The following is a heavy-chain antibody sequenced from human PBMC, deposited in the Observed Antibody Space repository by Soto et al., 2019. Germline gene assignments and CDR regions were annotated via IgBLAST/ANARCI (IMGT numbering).Heavy chain of an antibody. CDR1: GGSISSYY. Sequence: SETLSLTCTVSGGSISSYYWSWIRQPPGKGLEWIGYIHYSGGTNYNPSLKSRVTISVDTSKNQFSLKLSSVTAADTAVYYCARVKEVVDTAMVNPGAFDIWGQGTMVTVSS. CDR3: ARVKEVVDTAMVNPGAFDI. J-gene: IGHJ3*02. V-gene: IGHV4-59*01. CDR2: IHYSGGT. D-gene: IGHD5-18*01.